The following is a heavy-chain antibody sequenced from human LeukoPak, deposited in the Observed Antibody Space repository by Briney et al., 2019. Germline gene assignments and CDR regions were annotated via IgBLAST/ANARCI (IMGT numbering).Heavy chain of an antibody. CDR1: GFTFTRFN. D-gene: IGHD2-8*01. V-gene: IGHV3-21*06. CDR2: ITTSGTYI. J-gene: IGHJ6*02. CDR3: ERPFYYDTNGGEGMDV. Sequence: GGSLRLSCAASGFTFTRFNMNWVRQAPGKGLELVSSITTSGTYIYYADSVQGRFTISRDNAKNSLYLQMNSLRAEDTAVYYCERPFYYDTNGGEGMDVWGQGTTVTVSS.